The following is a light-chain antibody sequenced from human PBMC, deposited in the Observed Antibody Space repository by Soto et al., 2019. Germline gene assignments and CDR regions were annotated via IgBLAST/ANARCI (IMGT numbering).Light chain of an antibody. Sequence: EIVLTQSPGTLSLSPGERATLSCRASQSVSSSYLAWYQQKPGQAPRLLVYGASYRATGIPDRFSGSGSGTDFTLTINRLEPEDFAVYYCEQYVSSPFTFGPGTKVDL. CDR2: GAS. CDR3: EQYVSSPFT. CDR1: QSVSSSY. J-gene: IGKJ3*01. V-gene: IGKV3-20*01.